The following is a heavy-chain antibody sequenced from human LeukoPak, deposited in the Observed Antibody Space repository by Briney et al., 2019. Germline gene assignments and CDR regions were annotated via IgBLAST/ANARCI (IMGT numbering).Heavy chain of an antibody. J-gene: IGHJ4*02. D-gene: IGHD2-8*01. CDR1: GYTFTSDG. CDR3: TRDVRGVFDY. Sequence: ASVKVSCKASGYTFTSDGICWVRQAPGQGLEWMAWISGYNGNTNYAQKFQGRVTTTKDTSTSTAYMELGSLTSEDTAVYYCTRDVRGVFDYWGQGTLVTVSS. V-gene: IGHV1-18*01. CDR2: ISGYNGNT.